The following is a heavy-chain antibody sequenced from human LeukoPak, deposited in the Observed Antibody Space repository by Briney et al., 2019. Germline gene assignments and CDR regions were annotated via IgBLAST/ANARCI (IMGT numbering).Heavy chain of an antibody. D-gene: IGHD6-13*01. CDR2: IYYSGST. V-gene: IGHV4-59*01. CDR1: GGSISSYY. Sequence: SETLSLTCTVSGGSISSYYWSWIRQPPGKGLEWIGYIYYSGSTNYNPSLKSRVTISVDTSKNQFSLKLSSVTAADTAVYYCARLPQQLVRFAVLDPWGQGTLVTVSS. J-gene: IGHJ5*02. CDR3: ARLPQQLVRFAVLDP.